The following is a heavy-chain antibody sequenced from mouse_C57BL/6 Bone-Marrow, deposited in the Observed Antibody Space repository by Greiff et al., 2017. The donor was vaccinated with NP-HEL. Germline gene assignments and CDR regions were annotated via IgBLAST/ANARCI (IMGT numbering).Heavy chain of an antibody. CDR3: ARDDYDEAWFAY. V-gene: IGHV1-63*01. CDR1: GYTFTNYW. CDR2: IYPAGGYT. J-gene: IGHJ3*01. D-gene: IGHD2-4*01. Sequence: VQLQQSGAELVRPGTSVKMSCKASGYTFTNYWIGWAKQRPGHGLEWIGDIYPAGGYTNYNQKFKGKATLTADKSSSTAYMQFSSLTSEDSAIYCCARDDYDEAWFAYWGQGTLVTVSA.